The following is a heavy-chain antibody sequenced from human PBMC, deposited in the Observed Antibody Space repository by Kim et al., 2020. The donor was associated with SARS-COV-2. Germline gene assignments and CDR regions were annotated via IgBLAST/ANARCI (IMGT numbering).Heavy chain of an antibody. D-gene: IGHD1-7*01. CDR2: ISAYNGNT. Sequence: ASVKVSCKASGYTFTSYGISWVRQAPGQGLEWMGWISAYNGNTNYAQKLQGRVTMTTDTSTSTAYMELRSLRSDDTAVYYCARDLHTLLELRTPTQGEGDVQKVGHFDYWGQGTLGNVSS. J-gene: IGHJ4*02. CDR3: ARDLHTLLELRTPTQGEGDVQKVGHFDY. CDR1: GYTFTSYG. V-gene: IGHV1-18*01.